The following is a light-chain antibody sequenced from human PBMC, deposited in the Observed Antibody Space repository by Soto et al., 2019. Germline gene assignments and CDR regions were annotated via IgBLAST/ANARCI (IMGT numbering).Light chain of an antibody. CDR2: GAS. J-gene: IGKJ4*01. CDR3: QQYGSSPLT. CDR1: ESVSSIY. V-gene: IGKV3-20*01. Sequence: ENVLTQSPGTLSLSPGERATLSCRASESVSSIYVAWYQQKPGQAPRLLIYGASSRATGIPDRFSGSGSGTDFTLTISRLEPEDFAVYYCQQYGSSPLTFGGGTKVDIK.